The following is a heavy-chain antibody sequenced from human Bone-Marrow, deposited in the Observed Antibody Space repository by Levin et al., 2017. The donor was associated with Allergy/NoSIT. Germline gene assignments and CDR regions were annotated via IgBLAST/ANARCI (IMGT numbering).Heavy chain of an antibody. CDR3: AREQVHYYDESGYYDS. V-gene: IGHV1-46*01. Sequence: ASVKVSCKASGYSFTNYYIHWVRQAPGQGLAWMGIINPGTTSTSYAQKFQGRVTMTRDTSTNTVYMELSSLRSEDTAVYYCAREQVHYYDESGYYDSWGQGTLVTVSS. D-gene: IGHD3-22*01. CDR2: INPGTTST. J-gene: IGHJ5*01. CDR1: GYSFTNYY.